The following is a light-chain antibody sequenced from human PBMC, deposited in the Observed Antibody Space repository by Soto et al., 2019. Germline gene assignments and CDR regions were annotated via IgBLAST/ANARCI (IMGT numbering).Light chain of an antibody. CDR2: KAS. Sequence: DIQMTQSPSTLSGSVGDRVTITCRSSRTISSWLAWYQQKPGKAPKLLLYKASILESGVPSRFSGSGSGTAFTLTISSLQPDDFATYYCQQYNSYSTWTFGQGTRLEIK. CDR1: RTISSW. J-gene: IGKJ5*01. CDR3: QQYNSYSTWT. V-gene: IGKV1-5*03.